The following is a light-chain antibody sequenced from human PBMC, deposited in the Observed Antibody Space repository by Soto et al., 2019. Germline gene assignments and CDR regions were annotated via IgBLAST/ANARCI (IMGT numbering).Light chain of an antibody. CDR1: DRDVGAHNY. J-gene: IGLJ2*01. CDR3: CSYAGSFTLV. V-gene: IGLV2-11*01. Sequence: QSALTQPRSVSGSPVQSVTISCTVTDRDVGAHNYVSWYQHHPGKAPKLIISDVGQRRSWVPDRFSGSRSGNTAYLTISGLQPADEADYYCCSYAGSFTLVFGGGTSSTS. CDR2: DVG.